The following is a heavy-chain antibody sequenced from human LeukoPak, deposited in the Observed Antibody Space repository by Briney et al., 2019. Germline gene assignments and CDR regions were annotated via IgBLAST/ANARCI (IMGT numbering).Heavy chain of an antibody. V-gene: IGHV3-66*01. CDR2: IYSGGST. Sequence: GGSLRLSCAASGFTISSNYMSWVRQAPGKGLEWVSVIYSGGSTYYADSVKGRFTISRDNSKNTLYLQMNSLRAEDTAVYYCAKDEYSSSRSLDYWGQGTLVTVSS. CDR3: AKDEYSSSRSLDY. J-gene: IGHJ4*02. CDR1: GFTISSNY. D-gene: IGHD6-6*01.